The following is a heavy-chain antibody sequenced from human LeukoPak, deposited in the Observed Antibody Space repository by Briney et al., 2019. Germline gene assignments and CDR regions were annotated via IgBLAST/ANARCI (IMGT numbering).Heavy chain of an antibody. D-gene: IGHD3-3*01. CDR3: ARDGVTIFGVVIIPRGNWFDP. Sequence: ASVKVSCKASGYTFTSYYMHWVRQAPGQGLEWMGIINPSGGSTSYAQKFQGRVTMTRDTSTSTVYMELSSLRSEDTAVYYCARDGVTIFGVVIIPRGNWFDPWGQGTLVTVSS. V-gene: IGHV1-46*01. J-gene: IGHJ5*02. CDR1: GYTFTSYY. CDR2: INPSGGST.